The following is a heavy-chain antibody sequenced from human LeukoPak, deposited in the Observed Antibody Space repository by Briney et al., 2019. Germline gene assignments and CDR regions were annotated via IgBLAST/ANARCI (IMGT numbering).Heavy chain of an antibody. J-gene: IGHJ3*02. V-gene: IGHV4-4*07. CDR1: GGSISSYY. Sequence: SETLSLTCTVSGGSISSYYWSWIRQPAGKGLEWIGRIYTSGSTNYNPSLKSRVTMSVDTSKNQFSLKLSSVTAADTAVYYCARDGYSSGYCSSTSCPMYDAFDIWGQGTTVTVSS. CDR3: ARDGYSSGYCSSTSCPMYDAFDI. CDR2: IYTSGST. D-gene: IGHD2-2*01.